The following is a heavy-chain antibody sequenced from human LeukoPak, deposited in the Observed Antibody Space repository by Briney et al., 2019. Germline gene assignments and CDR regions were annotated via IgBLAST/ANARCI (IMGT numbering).Heavy chain of an antibody. CDR3: ARDCSSTSCWGAFDI. D-gene: IGHD2-2*01. CDR1: GYTSTSYG. V-gene: IGHV1-18*01. Sequence: ASVKVSCKASGYTSTSYGISWVRQAPGQGLEWMGWISAYNGNTNYAQKLQGRVTMTTDTSTSTAYMELRSLRSDDTAVYYCARDCSSTSCWGAFDIWGQGTMVTVSS. J-gene: IGHJ3*02. CDR2: ISAYNGNT.